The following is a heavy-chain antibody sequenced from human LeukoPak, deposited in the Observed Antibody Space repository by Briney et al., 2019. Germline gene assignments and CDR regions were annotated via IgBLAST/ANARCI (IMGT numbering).Heavy chain of an antibody. Sequence: SETLSLTCTVSGGSISTYYWSWIRRPPGKGLEWIGYIYYSGSTNYNPSLRSRVTISVDTSKNQFSLKLSSVTAADTAVYYCAGVEEMVRGVTDGVSEYFQHWGQGTLVTVSS. J-gene: IGHJ1*01. V-gene: IGHV4-59*13. CDR1: GGSISTYY. CDR3: AGVEEMVRGVTDGVSEYFQH. D-gene: IGHD3-10*01. CDR2: IYYSGST.